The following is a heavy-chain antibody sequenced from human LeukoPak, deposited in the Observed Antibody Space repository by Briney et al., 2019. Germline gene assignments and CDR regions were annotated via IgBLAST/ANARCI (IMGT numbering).Heavy chain of an antibody. V-gene: IGHV3-21*01. CDR2: ISSSSSYI. Sequence: PGGSLRLSCAASGFTVSSNYMNWVRQAPGKGLEWVSSISSSSSYIYYADSVKGRFTISRDNAKNSLYLQMNSLRAEDTAVYYCARLPDKKGVDYWGQGTLVTVSS. D-gene: IGHD3-16*01. CDR3: ARLPDKKGVDY. J-gene: IGHJ4*02. CDR1: GFTVSSNY.